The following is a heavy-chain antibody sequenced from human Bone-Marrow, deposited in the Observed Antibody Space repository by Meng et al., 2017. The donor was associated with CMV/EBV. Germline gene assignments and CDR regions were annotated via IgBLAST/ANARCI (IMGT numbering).Heavy chain of an antibody. CDR2: ISAYNGNT. CDR3: AREDIVVVPAAPDY. D-gene: IGHD2-2*01. Sequence: ASVKVSCKASGYTFTSYGISWVRQAPGQGLEWMGWISAYNGNTNYAQKLQGRVTMTTDTSTSTAYMELRSLRSDDTAVYYCAREDIVVVPAAPDYWCQGTLVTVSS. V-gene: IGHV1-18*01. CDR1: GYTFTSYG. J-gene: IGHJ4*02.